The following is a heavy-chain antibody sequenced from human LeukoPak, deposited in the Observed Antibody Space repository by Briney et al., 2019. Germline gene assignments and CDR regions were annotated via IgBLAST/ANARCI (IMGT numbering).Heavy chain of an antibody. CDR3: ARDPYGGNWFDY. CDR1: GFTVSSNY. V-gene: IGHV3-66*01. Sequence: GGSLRLSCAASGFTVSSNYMSWVHQAPGKGLEWVSVIYSGGSTDYADSVKGRFTISRDNSKNTLYLQMNSLRAEDTAVYYCARDPYGGNWFDYWGQGTLVTVSS. D-gene: IGHD4-23*01. J-gene: IGHJ4*02. CDR2: IYSGGST.